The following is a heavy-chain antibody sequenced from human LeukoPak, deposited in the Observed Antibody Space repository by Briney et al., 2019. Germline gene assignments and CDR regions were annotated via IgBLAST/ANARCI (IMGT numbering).Heavy chain of an antibody. Sequence: PGGSLRLSCAASGFTFSSYSMNWVRQAPGKGLEWVSSISSSSSYIYYADSVKGRFTISRDNAKNSLYLQMNSLRAEDTAVYYCARSSGYYDSSGGDDYWGQGTLVTVSS. D-gene: IGHD3-22*01. V-gene: IGHV3-21*01. J-gene: IGHJ4*02. CDR2: ISSSSSYI. CDR3: ARSSGYYDSSGGDDY. CDR1: GFTFSSYS.